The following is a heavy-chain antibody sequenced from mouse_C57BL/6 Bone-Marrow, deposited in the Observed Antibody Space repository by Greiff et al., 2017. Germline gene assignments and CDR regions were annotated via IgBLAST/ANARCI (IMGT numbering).Heavy chain of an antibody. J-gene: IGHJ2*01. D-gene: IGHD2-4*01. CDR3: ARNYDYVDY. V-gene: IGHV1-59*01. CDR2: IDPSDSYT. Sequence: VQLQQPGAELVRPGTSVKLSCKASGYTFTSYWMHWVKQRPGQGLEWIGVIDPSDSYTNYNQKFKGKATLPVDTSSSTAYMQLSSLTSEDTAVYYCARNYDYVDYWGQGTTLTVSS. CDR1: GYTFTSYW.